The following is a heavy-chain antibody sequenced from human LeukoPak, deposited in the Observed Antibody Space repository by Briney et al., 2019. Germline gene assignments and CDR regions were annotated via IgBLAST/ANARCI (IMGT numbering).Heavy chain of an antibody. CDR2: ITGSAGST. CDR3: AKRIYHLNW. J-gene: IGHJ4*01. D-gene: IGHD1-1*01. Sequence: GGSLRLSCAASGFTFSSYWMTWGRQAPGKGLEWVSGITGSAGSTYYADSVNSRFTISRDNSKNTLYLQMNSLRAEDTAVYYCAKRIYHLNWWGQGILVTVSS. CDR1: GFTFSSYW. V-gene: IGHV3-23*01.